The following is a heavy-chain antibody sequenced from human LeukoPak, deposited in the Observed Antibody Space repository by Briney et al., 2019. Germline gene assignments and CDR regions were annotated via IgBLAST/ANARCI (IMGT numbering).Heavy chain of an antibody. D-gene: IGHD4-23*01. Sequence: GGSLRLSCAASGFTFSSFAMTWVRQAPGKGLEWVSTISGSGADTFYADSVKGRFTISRDNSKNTLYLQMNSLRAEDTAVYFCAKRVTTVEPSVVDVWGQGTAVTVSS. CDR2: ISGSGADT. J-gene: IGHJ6*02. CDR1: GFTFSSFA. CDR3: AKRVTTVEPSVVDV. V-gene: IGHV3-23*01.